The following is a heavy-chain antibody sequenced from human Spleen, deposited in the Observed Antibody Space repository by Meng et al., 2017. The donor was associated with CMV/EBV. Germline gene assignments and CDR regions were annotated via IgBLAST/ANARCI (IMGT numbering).Heavy chain of an antibody. CDR2: IYPGDSDT. V-gene: IGHV5-51*01. J-gene: IGHJ3*02. CDR1: GYKFSSYW. D-gene: IGHD2-2*01. Sequence: GESLKISCKDSGYKFSSYWIGWVRQMPGKGLKWMGIIYPGDSDTKYSPSFEGQVTISADKSITTAYLQWSSLKASDTALYYCARHLGTYCSSTSCYQIDAFDIWGQGTMVTVSS. CDR3: ARHLGTYCSSTSCYQIDAFDI.